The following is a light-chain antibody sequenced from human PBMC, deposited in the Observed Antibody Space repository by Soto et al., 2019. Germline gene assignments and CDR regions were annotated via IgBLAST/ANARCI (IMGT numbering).Light chain of an antibody. CDR1: QDISNY. CDR2: DAS. J-gene: IGKJ4*01. CDR3: QQYDNLLSN. Sequence: DIQMTQSPSSLSTSVGDRVTITCQASQDISNYLNWYQQKPRKAPKPLTYDASKLDTGVRSRFSGSGSGPDFTFTISSLQPEDIATYYCQQYDNLLSNFVGGAKVDI. V-gene: IGKV1-33*01.